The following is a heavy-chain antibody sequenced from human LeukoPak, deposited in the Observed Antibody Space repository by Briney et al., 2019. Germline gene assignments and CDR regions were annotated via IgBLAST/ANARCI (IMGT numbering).Heavy chain of an antibody. Sequence: ASVKVSCKASGYTFTSYGISWVRQAPGQGLKWMGWISAYNGNTNYAQKLQGRVTMTTDTSTSTAYMELRSLRSEDTAVYYCARDPRETNNWFDPWGQGTLVTVSS. CDR2: ISAYNGNT. V-gene: IGHV1-18*01. CDR3: ARDPRETNNWFDP. J-gene: IGHJ5*02. D-gene: IGHD1-26*01. CDR1: GYTFTSYG.